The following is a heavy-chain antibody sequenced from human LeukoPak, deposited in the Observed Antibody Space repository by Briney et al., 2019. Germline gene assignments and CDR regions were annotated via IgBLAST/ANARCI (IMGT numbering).Heavy chain of an antibody. Sequence: GGSLRLSCAASGFTFSSYAMSWVRQAPGKGLEWVSAISGSGGSTYYADSVKGRFTISRDNSKNTLDLQMNSLRAEDTAVYYCAKRFVAAVDIDYWGQGTLVTVSS. CDR3: AKRFVAAVDIDY. CDR1: GFTFSSYA. CDR2: ISGSGGST. J-gene: IGHJ4*02. V-gene: IGHV3-23*01. D-gene: IGHD6-13*01.